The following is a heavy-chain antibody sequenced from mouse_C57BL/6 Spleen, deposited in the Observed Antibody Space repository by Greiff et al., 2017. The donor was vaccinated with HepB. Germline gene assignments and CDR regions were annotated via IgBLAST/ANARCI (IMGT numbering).Heavy chain of an antibody. CDR1: GFTFSNAW. Sequence: EVKLVESGGGLVQPGGSMKLSCAASGFTFSNAWMDWVRQSPEKGLEWVAEIRNKANNHATYYAESVKGRFTISRDDYKSSVYLQMNSLRAEDTGIYYCTGWLRGYYYAMDYWGQGTSVTVSS. CDR3: TGWLRGYYYAMDY. V-gene: IGHV6-6*01. CDR2: IRNKANNHAT. D-gene: IGHD2-2*01. J-gene: IGHJ4*01.